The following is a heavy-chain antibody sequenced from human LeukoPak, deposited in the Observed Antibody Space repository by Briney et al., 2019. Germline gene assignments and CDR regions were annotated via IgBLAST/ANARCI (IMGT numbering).Heavy chain of an antibody. D-gene: IGHD3-22*01. Sequence: SETLSLTCTVSGGSISSYYWSWIRQPPGKGLEWIGYIYYGGSTNYNPSLKSRVTISVDTSKNQFSLKLSSVTATDTAVYYCARHLGSTGYSSLHYWGQGTLVTVSS. CDR3: ARHLGSTGYSSLHY. V-gene: IGHV4-59*08. J-gene: IGHJ4*02. CDR1: GGSISSYY. CDR2: IYYGGST.